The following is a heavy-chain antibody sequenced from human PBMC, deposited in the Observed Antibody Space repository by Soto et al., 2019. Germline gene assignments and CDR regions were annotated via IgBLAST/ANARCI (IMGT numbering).Heavy chain of an antibody. CDR2: XQXXXXXT. CDR3: ARGVTAGVDF. D-gene: IGHD3-10*01. CDR1: GYSFTGLD. J-gene: IGHJ1*01. V-gene: IGHV1-8*01. Sequence: ASVKVSCKASGYSFTGLDINWVRQTTGQGLEXXGXXQXXXXXTXXAQKFQGRVTMTRDTSINTAYMELSSLTSDDTAFYYCARGVTAGVDFWGQGTQVTASS.